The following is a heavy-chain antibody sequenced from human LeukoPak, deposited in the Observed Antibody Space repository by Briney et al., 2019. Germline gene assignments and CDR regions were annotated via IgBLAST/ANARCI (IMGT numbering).Heavy chain of an antibody. J-gene: IGHJ4*02. V-gene: IGHV4-61*02. CDR3: ARDRVHYGSGRNTYPFDY. CDR1: GGSISSGSYY. Sequence: TSETLSLTCTVSGGSISSGSYYWSWIRQPAGKGLEWIGRIYTSGSTNYNPSLKSRVTISADTSKNQFSLQLNSVTPEDTAVYYCARDRVHYGSGRNTYPFDYWGQGTLVTVSS. D-gene: IGHD3-10*01. CDR2: IYTSGST.